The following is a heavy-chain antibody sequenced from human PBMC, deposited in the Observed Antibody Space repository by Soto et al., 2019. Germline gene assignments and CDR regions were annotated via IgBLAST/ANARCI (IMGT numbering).Heavy chain of an antibody. D-gene: IGHD1-26*01. Sequence: QVQLVESGGGVVQPGRSLRLSCAASGFTFSSYGMHWVRQAPGKGLEWVAVISDDGSNKYYADSVKGRFTISRDNSKNTLYLQMNSLRAEDAAVYYCAKDVVVGATTGLGDYYYYYGMDVWGQGTTVTVSS. CDR1: GFTFSSYG. V-gene: IGHV3-30*18. CDR3: AKDVVVGATTGLGDYYYYYGMDV. CDR2: ISDDGSNK. J-gene: IGHJ6*02.